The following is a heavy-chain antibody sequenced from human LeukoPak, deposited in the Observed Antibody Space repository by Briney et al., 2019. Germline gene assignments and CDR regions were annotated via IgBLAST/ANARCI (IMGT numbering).Heavy chain of an antibody. J-gene: IGHJ4*02. CDR2: IFDGNTI. Sequence: PSETLSLTCAVYGVSLNYYYWSWIRQSPGKGLEWIGDIFDGNTINYNPSLKSRVTISAATASHQFSLNLKSVAAADTAFYFCAGGAWAARLNAWAQGALVIVSS. V-gene: IGHV4-34*12. CDR3: AGGAWAARLNA. D-gene: IGHD1-26*01. CDR1: GVSLNYYY.